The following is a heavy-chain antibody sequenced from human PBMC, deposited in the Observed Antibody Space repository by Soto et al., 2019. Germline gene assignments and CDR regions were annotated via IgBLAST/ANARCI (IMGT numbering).Heavy chain of an antibody. CDR2: IYYSGST. V-gene: IGHV4-59*08. CDR1: GGSISSYY. Sequence: SETLSLTCTVSGGSISSYYWSWIRQPPGKGLEWIGYIYYSGSTNYNPSLKSRVTISVDTSKNQFSLKLSSVTAADTAVYYCARATYYYGSGRTVEFDYWGQGTLVTVSS. CDR3: ARATYYYGSGRTVEFDY. J-gene: IGHJ4*02. D-gene: IGHD3-10*01.